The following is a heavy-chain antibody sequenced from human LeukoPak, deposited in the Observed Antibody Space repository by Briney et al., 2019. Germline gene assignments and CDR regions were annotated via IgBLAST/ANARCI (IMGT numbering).Heavy chain of an antibody. CDR2: INHSGST. Sequence: SETLSLTCAVYGGSFSGYYWSWIRQPPGKGLEWIGEINHSGSTNYNLSLKSRVTISVDTSKNQFSLKLSSVTAADTAVYYCARHLSYGSGSYWFDYWGQGTLVTVSS. CDR1: GGSFSGYY. D-gene: IGHD3-10*01. J-gene: IGHJ4*02. V-gene: IGHV4-34*01. CDR3: ARHLSYGSGSYWFDY.